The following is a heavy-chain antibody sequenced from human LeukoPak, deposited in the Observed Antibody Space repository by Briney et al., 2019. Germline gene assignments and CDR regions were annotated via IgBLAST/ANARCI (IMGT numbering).Heavy chain of an antibody. D-gene: IGHD1-14*01. CDR3: ARHRIRFDP. CDR1: GGSISSGGYY. J-gene: IGHJ5*02. V-gene: IGHV4-30-2*02. Sequence: SQTLSLTCTVSGGSISSGGYYWSWIRQPPGKGLEWIGYIYHSGSTYYNPSLKSRVTISVDRSKNQFSLKLNSVTPADTAVYYCARHRIRFDPWGQGTLVTVSS. CDR2: IYHSGST.